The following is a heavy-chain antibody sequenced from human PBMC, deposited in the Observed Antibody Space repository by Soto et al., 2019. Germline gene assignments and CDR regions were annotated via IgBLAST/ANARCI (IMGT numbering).Heavy chain of an antibody. D-gene: IGHD2-2*01. CDR2: IIPIFGTA. Sequence: GASVKVSCKASGYTFTSYGISWVRQAPGQGLEWMGGIIPIFGTANYAQKFQGRVTITADESTSTAYMELSSLRSEDTAVYYCARTRSMEVVADVWGHGTTVTVSS. J-gene: IGHJ6*02. CDR1: GYTFTSYG. CDR3: ARTRSMEVVADV. V-gene: IGHV1-69*13.